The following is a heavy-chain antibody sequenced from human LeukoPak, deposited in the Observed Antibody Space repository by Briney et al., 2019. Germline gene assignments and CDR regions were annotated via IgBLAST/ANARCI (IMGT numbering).Heavy chain of an antibody. CDR1: GFTFSSDA. CDR2: ISGSGGST. CDR3: AKDVLERFVVVPRH. D-gene: IGHD2-2*01. Sequence: GGSLRLSCAASGFTFSSDAMSWVRQAPGKGLEWVSAISGSGGSTYYADSVKGRFTISRDNSKNTLYLQMNSLRAEDTAVYYCAKDVLERFVVVPRHWGQGTLVTVSS. V-gene: IGHV3-23*01. J-gene: IGHJ4*02.